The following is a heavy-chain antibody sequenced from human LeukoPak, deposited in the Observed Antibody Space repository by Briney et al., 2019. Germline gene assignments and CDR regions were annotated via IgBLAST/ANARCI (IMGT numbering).Heavy chain of an antibody. J-gene: IGHJ5*02. CDR3: ARKIVVVPAAMQGNWFDP. CDR1: GYTFTSYD. CDR2: MNPNSGNT. Sequence: ASVKVSCKASGYTFTSYDINWVRQAAGQGLVWMGWMNPNSGNTGYAQKFQGRVTMTRNTSISTAYMELSSLRSEDTAVYYCARKIVVVPAAMQGNWFDPWGQGTLVTVSS. D-gene: IGHD2-2*01. V-gene: IGHV1-8*01.